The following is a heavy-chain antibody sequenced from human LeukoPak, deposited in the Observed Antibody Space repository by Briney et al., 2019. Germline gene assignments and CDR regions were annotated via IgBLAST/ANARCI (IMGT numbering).Heavy chain of an antibody. CDR2: IYYSGST. Sequence: KPSQTLSLTCTVSGGSISSYYWSWIRQPPGKGLEWIGYIYYSGSTNYNPSLKSRVTISVDTSKNQFSLKLSSVTAADTAVYYCARGESITMVRGVIHFDYWGQGTLVTVSS. CDR3: ARGESITMVRGVIHFDY. D-gene: IGHD3-10*01. V-gene: IGHV4-59*01. J-gene: IGHJ4*02. CDR1: GGSISSYY.